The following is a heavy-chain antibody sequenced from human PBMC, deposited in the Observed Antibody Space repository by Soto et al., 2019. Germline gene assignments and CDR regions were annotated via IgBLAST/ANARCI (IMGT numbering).Heavy chain of an antibody. D-gene: IGHD3-10*01. CDR1: GGTFSSYT. Sequence: QVQLVQSGAEVKKPGSSVKVSCKASGGTFSSYTISWVRQAPGQGLEWMGRIIPILGIANYAQKFQGRVTITADKYTSTAYMELSSLRSEDTAVYYCAGSQGFGELLLTFDYWGQGTLVTVSS. J-gene: IGHJ4*02. CDR3: AGSQGFGELLLTFDY. CDR2: IIPILGIA. V-gene: IGHV1-69*02.